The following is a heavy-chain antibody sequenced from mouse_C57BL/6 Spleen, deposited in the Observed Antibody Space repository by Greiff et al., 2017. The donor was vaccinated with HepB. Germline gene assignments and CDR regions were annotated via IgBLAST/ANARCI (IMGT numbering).Heavy chain of an antibody. J-gene: IGHJ1*03. V-gene: IGHV1-52*01. D-gene: IGHD1-1*01. CDR2: IDPSDSET. Sequence: QVQLQQPGAELVRPGSSVKLSCKASGYTFTSYWMHWVKQRPIQGLEWIGNIDPSDSETHYNQKFEDKATLTVDKSSSTAYMQLSSLTSEDSAVYYCARRGLITTVVGWYFDVWGTGTTVTVSS. CDR3: ARRGLITTVVGWYFDV. CDR1: GYTFTSYW.